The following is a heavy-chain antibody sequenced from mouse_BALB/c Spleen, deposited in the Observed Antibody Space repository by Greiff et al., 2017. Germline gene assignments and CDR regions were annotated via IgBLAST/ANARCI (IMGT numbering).Heavy chain of an antibody. CDR1: GFSLTSYD. Sequence: QVQLKESGPGLVAPSQSLSITCTVSGFSLTSYDISWIRQPPGKGLEWLGVIWTGGGTNYNSAFMSRLSISKDNSKSQVFLKMNSLQTDDTAIYYCVRDEAATAYWGQGTLVTVSA. CDR2: IWTGGGT. CDR3: VRDEAATAY. J-gene: IGHJ3*01. V-gene: IGHV2-9-2*01. D-gene: IGHD1-2*01.